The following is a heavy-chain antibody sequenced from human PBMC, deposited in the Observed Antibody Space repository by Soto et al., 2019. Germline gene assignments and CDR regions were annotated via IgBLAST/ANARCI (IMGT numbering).Heavy chain of an antibody. D-gene: IGHD3-3*01. V-gene: IGHV3-23*01. J-gene: IGHJ5*02. CDR2: ISGSGGST. CDR1: GFTFSSYA. Sequence: GGSLRLSCAASGFTFSSYAMSWVRQAPGKGLEWVSAISGSGGSTYYADSVKGRFTISRDNSKNTLYLQMNSLRAEDTAVYYCAKDPSGIWSDTDNWFDPWGQGTLVTVSS. CDR3: AKDPSGIWSDTDNWFDP.